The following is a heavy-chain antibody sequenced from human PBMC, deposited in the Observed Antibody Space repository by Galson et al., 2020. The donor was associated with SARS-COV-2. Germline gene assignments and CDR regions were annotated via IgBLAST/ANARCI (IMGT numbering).Heavy chain of an antibody. Sequence: GGSLRLSCAASGFTFTSYGMHWVRQAPGKGLEWVAVIWYDGHNKYYADSVKGRFTISRDISKETLYLQMSNLRAEDTAVYYCAKEKDIVVVAAAYSDWGQGTLVTVSS. CDR3: AKEKDIVVVAAAYSD. D-gene: IGHD2-15*01. V-gene: IGHV3-33*06. CDR2: IWYDGHNK. CDR1: GFTFTSYG. J-gene: IGHJ4*02.